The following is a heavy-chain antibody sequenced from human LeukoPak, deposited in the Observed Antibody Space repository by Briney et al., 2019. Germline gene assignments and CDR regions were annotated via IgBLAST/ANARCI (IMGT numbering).Heavy chain of an antibody. Sequence: SETLSLTCTVSGASISSGNYFWSWVRQPAGKGLEWIGRVDASGSTNYNPSLKSRLSISVDTSKDQFSLKLRSVTAADTAIYYCARESGHMLITVNWLDSWGQGTLVTVSS. D-gene: IGHD3-16*01. V-gene: IGHV4-61*02. CDR3: ARESGHMLITVNWLDS. CDR1: GASISSGNYF. J-gene: IGHJ5*01. CDR2: VDASGST.